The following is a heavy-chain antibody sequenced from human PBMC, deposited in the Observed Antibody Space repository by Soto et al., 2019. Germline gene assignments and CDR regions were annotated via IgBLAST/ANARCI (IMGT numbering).Heavy chain of an antibody. Sequence: QLQLQESGPGLVKPSETLSLTCTVSGGSISSSNYFWGWIRQPPGKGLGWIGRIYYSGSTYYNASLKSRVTISVDTSKNQFSLKLSSVTAADTAVYYCARRWYYYYYMDVWGKGTTVTVSS. D-gene: IGHD2-15*01. J-gene: IGHJ6*03. V-gene: IGHV4-39*01. CDR1: GGSISSSNYF. CDR3: ARRWYYYYYMDV. CDR2: IYYSGST.